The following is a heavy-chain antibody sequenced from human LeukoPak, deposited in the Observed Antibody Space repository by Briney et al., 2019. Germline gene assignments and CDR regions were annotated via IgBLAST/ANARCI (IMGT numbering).Heavy chain of an antibody. CDR2: IYNSGST. J-gene: IGHJ3*02. D-gene: IGHD5-24*01. Sequence: SETLSLTCTVSGGSISSYYWGWIRQPPGKGLEYIGYIYNSGSTNYNPSLKSRVTISVDTSKNQFSLKLPAVTAADTAVYYCARDKEMATIGEDAFDIWGQGTMVTVSS. CDR3: ARDKEMATIGEDAFDI. V-gene: IGHV4-59*12. CDR1: GGSISSYY.